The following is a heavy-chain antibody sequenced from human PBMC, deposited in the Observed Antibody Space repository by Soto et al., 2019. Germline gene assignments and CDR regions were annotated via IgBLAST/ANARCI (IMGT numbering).Heavy chain of an antibody. J-gene: IGHJ4*02. CDR3: ATARGTGTTYLRGLGGLYVDY. CDR2: ISYDGSNK. CDR1: GFTFSSYA. Sequence: QVQLVESGGGVVQPGRSLRLSCAASGFTFSSYAMHWVRQAPGKGLEWVAVISYDGSNKYYADSVKGRFTISRDNSKNTLYLQMNSLRAEDTAVYYCATARGTGTTYLRGLGGLYVDYWGQGTLVTVSS. D-gene: IGHD1-1*01. V-gene: IGHV3-30-3*01.